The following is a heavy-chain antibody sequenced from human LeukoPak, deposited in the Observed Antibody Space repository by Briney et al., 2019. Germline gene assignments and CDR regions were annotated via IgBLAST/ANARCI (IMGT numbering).Heavy chain of an antibody. D-gene: IGHD5-12*01. CDR2: ISSSSSYI. J-gene: IGHJ4*02. CDR1: GFTFSSYS. V-gene: IGHV3-21*01. CDR3: ARGWLQGIDY. Sequence: PGGSLRLSCAASGFTFSSYSMNWVRQAPGKGLEWVSSISSSSSYIYYADSVKGRFTISRDNAKNSLYLQMNSLRAEDTAVYYCARGWLQGIDYWGQGTLSPSPQ.